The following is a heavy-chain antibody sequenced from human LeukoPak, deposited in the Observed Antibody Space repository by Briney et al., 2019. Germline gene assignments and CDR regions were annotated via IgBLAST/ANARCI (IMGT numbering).Heavy chain of an antibody. CDR1: GFTFSRYA. D-gene: IGHD2-2*01. J-gene: IGHJ4*02. V-gene: IGHV3-23*01. CDR3: AKVGRLAVPSLYFDY. CDR2: ISGSGGST. Sequence: GGSLRLSCAASGFTFSRYAMSWVRQAPGKGLEWVSAISGSGGSTYYADSVKGRFTISRDNSKNTLYLQMNSLRAEDTAVYYCAKVGRLAVPSLYFDYWGQGTLVTVSS.